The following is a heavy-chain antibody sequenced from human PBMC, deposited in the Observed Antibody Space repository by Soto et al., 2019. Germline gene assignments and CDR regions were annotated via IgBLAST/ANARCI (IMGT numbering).Heavy chain of an antibody. CDR3: AISNADFWSGYYIGDAFDI. D-gene: IGHD3-3*01. Sequence: QVQLVQSGAEVKKPGASVKVSCKASGYTFTSYGISWVRQAPGQGLEWMGWISAYNGNTNYAQKLQGRVTMTTDTATSTAYMELRNLRSDDTAVYYCAISNADFWSGYYIGDAFDIWGQGTMVAVSS. J-gene: IGHJ3*02. CDR2: ISAYNGNT. CDR1: GYTFTSYG. V-gene: IGHV1-18*01.